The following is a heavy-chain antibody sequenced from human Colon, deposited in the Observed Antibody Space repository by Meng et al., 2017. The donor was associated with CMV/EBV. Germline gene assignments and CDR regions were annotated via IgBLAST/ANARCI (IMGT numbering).Heavy chain of an antibody. J-gene: IGHJ5*02. CDR2: INPNSGGT. CDR1: SCTFTDYY. D-gene: IGHD3-3*01. Sequence: CEHSSCTFTDYYIHWLRQAPGQGLEWMGWINPNSGGTNYAQKFEGRVTMTRDTSISTAYMEMRRLTSDDTAVYYCARDWLGFKVWFGPWGQGTLVTVSS. CDR3: ARDWLGFKVWFGP. V-gene: IGHV1-2*02.